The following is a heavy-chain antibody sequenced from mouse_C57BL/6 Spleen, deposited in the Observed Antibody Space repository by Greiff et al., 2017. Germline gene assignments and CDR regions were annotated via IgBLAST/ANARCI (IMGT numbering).Heavy chain of an antibody. CDR1: GFNIKNTY. V-gene: IGHV14-3*01. Sequence: EVKLQESVAELVRPGASVKLSCTASGFNIKNTYMHWVKQRPEQGLEWIGRIDPANGNTKYAPKLQGKATITADTSSTTAYLQLSSLTSEDTSIYYYARYPYCYEGDMGGWGQGTSVTVSS. J-gene: IGHJ4*01. CDR3: ARYPYCYEGDMGG. CDR2: IDPANGNT. D-gene: IGHD2-10*01.